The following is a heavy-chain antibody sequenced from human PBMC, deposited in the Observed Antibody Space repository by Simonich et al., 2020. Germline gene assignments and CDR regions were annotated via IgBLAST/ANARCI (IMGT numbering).Heavy chain of an antibody. J-gene: IGHJ4*02. V-gene: IGHV3-21*01. CDR3: ASIYSGYDYY. D-gene: IGHD5-12*01. Sequence: EVQLVESGGGLVKPGGSLRRSCAASGFTISNYSMNWVRQAPWKGLGLGISISSSSSYKYYAESGKGRFTMSSDNAKNSLYLQMNSLRDEDTAAYYCASIYSGYDYYWGQGTLVTVSS. CDR2: ISSSSSYK. CDR1: GFTISNYS.